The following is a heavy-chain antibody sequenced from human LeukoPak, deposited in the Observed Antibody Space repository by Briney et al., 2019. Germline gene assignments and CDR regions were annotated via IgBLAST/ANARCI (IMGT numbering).Heavy chain of an antibody. V-gene: IGHV3-23*01. CDR2: ISGSGGST. Sequence: GGSLGLSCAASGFTFSSYAMSWVRQAPGKGLEWVSGISGSGGSTYYADSVKGRFTISRDNSRNTLYLQMNSLRAEDTAVYYCARVKQRLVRLLGRDTTYNHYYYMDVWGKGTTVTVSS. J-gene: IGHJ6*03. CDR3: ARVKQRLVRLLGRDTTYNHYYYMDV. CDR1: GFTFSSYA. D-gene: IGHD6-13*01.